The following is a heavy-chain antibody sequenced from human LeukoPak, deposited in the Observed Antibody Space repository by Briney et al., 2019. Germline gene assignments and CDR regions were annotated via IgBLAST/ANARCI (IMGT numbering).Heavy chain of an antibody. V-gene: IGHV4-59*08. CDR1: GGSISSYY. CDR3: ARHVVEVVAAMDV. J-gene: IGHJ6*03. CDR2: IYYSGST. D-gene: IGHD2-15*01. Sequence: SETLSLTCTVSGGSISSYYWSWIRQPPGKGLEWIGYIYYSGSTYYNPSLKSRVTISVDTSKNQFSLKLSSVTAADTAVYYCARHVVEVVAAMDVWGKGTTVTVSS.